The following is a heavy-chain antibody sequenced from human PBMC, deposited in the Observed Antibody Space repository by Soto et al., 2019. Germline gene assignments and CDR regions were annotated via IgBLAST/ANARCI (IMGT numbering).Heavy chain of an antibody. CDR1: GYTFTGYY. V-gene: IGHV1-2*02. CDR3: ARAYTASYYYYGMDV. Sequence: ASVKVSCKASGYTFTGYYIHWVRQAPGQGLEWMGWINPNSGGTNYAQKFQGRVTMTRDTSISTAYMELSRLRSDDTAVYYCARAYTASYYYYGMDVWGQGTTVTVSS. CDR2: INPNSGGT. D-gene: IGHD2-2*02. J-gene: IGHJ6*02.